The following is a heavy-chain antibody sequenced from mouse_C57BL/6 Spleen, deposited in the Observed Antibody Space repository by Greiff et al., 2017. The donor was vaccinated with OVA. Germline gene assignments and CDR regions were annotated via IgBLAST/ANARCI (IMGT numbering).Heavy chain of an antibody. CDR1: GYTFTNYW. D-gene: IGHD3-2*02. CDR2: IYPGGGYT. Sequence: VQGVESGAELVRPGTSVKMSCKASGYTFTNYWIGWAKQRPGHGLEWIGDIYPGGGYTNYNEKFKGKATLTADKSSSTAYMQFSSLTSEDSAIYYCARSGDDLYYFDYWGQGTTLTVSS. J-gene: IGHJ2*01. CDR3: ARSGDDLYYFDY. V-gene: IGHV1-63*01.